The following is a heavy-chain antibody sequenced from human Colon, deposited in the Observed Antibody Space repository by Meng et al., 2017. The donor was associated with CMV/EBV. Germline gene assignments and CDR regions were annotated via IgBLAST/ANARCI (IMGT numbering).Heavy chain of an antibody. J-gene: IGHJ4*02. CDR2: IQYDGSGR. D-gene: IGHD4-23*01. CDR1: GGSISSSSYY. Sequence: ETLSLTCTVSGGSISSSSYYWGWIRQPPGKGLEWVANIQYDGSGRYYVDSVRGRFTISRDNAKDSVSLQMNNLSPEDTAVYYCVRGAGLVVTRRTYFYDSWGQGTLVTVSS. V-gene: IGHV3-7*01. CDR3: VRGAGLVVTRRTYFYDS.